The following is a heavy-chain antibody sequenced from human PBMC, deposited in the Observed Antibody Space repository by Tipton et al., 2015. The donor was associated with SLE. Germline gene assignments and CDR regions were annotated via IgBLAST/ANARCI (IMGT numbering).Heavy chain of an antibody. CDR1: GGSFSGYY. D-gene: IGHD4-23*01. CDR3: ARVYGGNSYFDY. Sequence: LSLTCAVYGGSFSGYYWSWIRQPPGKGLEWVSYISSSSSYTNYADSVKGRFTISRDNAKNSLYLQMNSLRAEDTAVYYCARVYGGNSYFDYWGQGTLVTVSS. CDR2: ISSSSSYT. V-gene: IGHV3-11*06. J-gene: IGHJ4*02.